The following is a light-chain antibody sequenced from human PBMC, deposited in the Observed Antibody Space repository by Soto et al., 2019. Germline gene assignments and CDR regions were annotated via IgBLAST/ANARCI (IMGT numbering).Light chain of an antibody. V-gene: IGKV3-20*01. Sequence: EIVLTQSPGTLSLSPGERATISCRASQRVSSRYFAWFQQRPGQFLRLLIFGSSSRAPGIPDRFSGSGSGTDVTLTISRLEPEDVGVYYCQQYYHSPRSFGQGTKVEIK. CDR2: GSS. J-gene: IGKJ1*01. CDR3: QQYYHSPRS. CDR1: QRVSSRY.